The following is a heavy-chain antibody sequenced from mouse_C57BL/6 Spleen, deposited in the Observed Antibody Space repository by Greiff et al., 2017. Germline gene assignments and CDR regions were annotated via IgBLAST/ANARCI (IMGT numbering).Heavy chain of an antibody. J-gene: IGHJ4*01. CDR3: ARGRGRDYYAMDY. Sequence: VQLQQSGAELVRPGTSVKVSCKASGYAFTNYLIEWVKQRPGQGLEWIGVINPGSGGTNYNEKFKGKATLTADKSSSTAYMQLSSLTSEDSAVYFCARGRGRDYYAMDYWGQGTSVTVSS. D-gene: IGHD1-1*01. V-gene: IGHV1-54*01. CDR1: GYAFTNYL. CDR2: INPGSGGT.